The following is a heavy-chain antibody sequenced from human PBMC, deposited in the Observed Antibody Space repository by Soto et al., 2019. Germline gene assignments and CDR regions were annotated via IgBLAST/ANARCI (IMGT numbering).Heavy chain of an antibody. J-gene: IGHJ4*02. D-gene: IGHD2-8*02. Sequence: SETLSLTCTVSGGSISSSSYYWGWIRQPPGKGLEGIGSIYYSGSTYYNPSLKSRVTISVDTSKNQFSLKLSSVTAADTAVDYCARDYWTGYRRYYFDYWGQGTLVTVSS. CDR3: ARDYWTGYRRYYFDY. CDR1: GGSISSSSYY. CDR2: IYYSGST. V-gene: IGHV4-39*07.